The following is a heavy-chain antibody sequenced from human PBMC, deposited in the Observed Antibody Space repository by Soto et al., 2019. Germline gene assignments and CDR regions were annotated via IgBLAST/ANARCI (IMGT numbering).Heavy chain of an antibody. D-gene: IGHD3-22*01. J-gene: IGHJ4*02. CDR2: IYWDDDK. Sequence: QITLKESGPTLVKPTQTLTLTCTFSGFSLSTSGVGVGWIRQPPGKALEWLALIYWDDDKRYSPSLKSRLTITKDTSKNQVVLTMTNMDPVDTATYYCAHSHYDTSRWSMDDYWGQGTLVTVSS. CDR3: AHSHYDTSRWSMDDY. CDR1: GFSLSTSGVG. V-gene: IGHV2-5*02.